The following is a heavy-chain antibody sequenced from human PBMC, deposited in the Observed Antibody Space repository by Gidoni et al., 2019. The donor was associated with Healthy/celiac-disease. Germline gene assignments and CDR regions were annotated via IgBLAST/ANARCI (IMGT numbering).Heavy chain of an antibody. CDR1: GFSLSTSGVG. D-gene: IGHD3-16*01. Sequence: QITLKASGPTLVKPTQTLTLPCTFSGFSLSTSGVGVGWIRQPTGKALEWLALIYWNDDKRYSPSLKSRLTITKDTSKNQVVLTMTNMDPVDTATYYCAHVSTVPYVGEWFDPWGQGTLVTVSS. CDR3: AHVSTVPYVGEWFDP. V-gene: IGHV2-5*01. CDR2: IYWNDDK. J-gene: IGHJ5*02.